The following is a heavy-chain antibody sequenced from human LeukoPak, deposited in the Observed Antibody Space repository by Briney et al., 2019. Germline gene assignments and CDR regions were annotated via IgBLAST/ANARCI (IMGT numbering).Heavy chain of an antibody. CDR3: ARGGQYAKEYYFDY. J-gene: IGHJ4*02. D-gene: IGHD2-2*01. V-gene: IGHV4-34*01. CDR1: GGSFSGYY. CDR2: INHSGST. Sequence: SETLSLTCAVYGGSFSGYYCSWIRQPPGKGLEWIGEINHSGSTNYNPSLKSRVTISVDTSKNQFSLKLSSVTAADTAVYYRARGGQYAKEYYFDYWGQGTLVTVSS.